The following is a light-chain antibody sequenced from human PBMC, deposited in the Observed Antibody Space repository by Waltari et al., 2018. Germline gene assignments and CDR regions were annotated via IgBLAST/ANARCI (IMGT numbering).Light chain of an antibody. CDR1: SSNIGNNY. CDR2: ENN. CDR3: ATWDSSLSVGV. J-gene: IGLJ3*02. Sequence: QSVLTQPPSVSAAPGQKVTISCSGSSSNIGNNYVSWYQQLPRTAPKLLIYENNKRPSGIPDQFSGSKSGTSATLGITGLQTGDEADYYCATWDSSLSVGVFGGGTKLTVL. V-gene: IGLV1-51*02.